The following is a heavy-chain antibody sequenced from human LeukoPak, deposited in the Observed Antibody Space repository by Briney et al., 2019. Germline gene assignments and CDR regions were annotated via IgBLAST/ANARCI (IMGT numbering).Heavy chain of an antibody. CDR1: GFTFSSYA. V-gene: IGHV3-30*04. D-gene: IGHD6-19*01. J-gene: IGHJ4*02. Sequence: PGGSLRLSCAASGFTFSSYAMHWVRQAPGKGLEWGAVISYDGSNKYYADSVKGRFTISRDNSKNTLYLQMNSLRAEDTAVYYCARGGGSGWELDYWGQGTLVTVSS. CDR2: ISYDGSNK. CDR3: ARGGGSGWELDY.